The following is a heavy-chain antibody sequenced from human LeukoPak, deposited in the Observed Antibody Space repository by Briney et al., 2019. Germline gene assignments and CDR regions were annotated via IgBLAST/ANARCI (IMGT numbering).Heavy chain of an antibody. Sequence: GGSLRLSCAASGFTFSSYSMNWVRQAPGKGLEWVANIKQDGSEKYYVDSVKGRFTISRDNAKNSLYLQMNSLRAEDTAVYYCARDLEGHICYFDYWGQGTLVTVSS. CDR2: IKQDGSEK. J-gene: IGHJ4*02. CDR3: ARDLEGHICYFDY. D-gene: IGHD2-21*01. V-gene: IGHV3-7*01. CDR1: GFTFSSYS.